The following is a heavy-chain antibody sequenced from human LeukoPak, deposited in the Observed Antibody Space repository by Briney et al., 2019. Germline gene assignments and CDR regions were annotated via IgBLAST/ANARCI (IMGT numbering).Heavy chain of an antibody. Sequence: QPGGPLRPSCAASGFTFSDYEMNWVRQAPGKGLEWVSYISGSGSTIYYADSMKGRFTVYTDNAKNSLYLQINSLRAADTAVYYCARRFTSFGKVDHWGQGTLVTVS. J-gene: IGHJ4*02. CDR1: GFTFSDYE. CDR3: ARRFTSFGKVDH. D-gene: IGHD2-2*01. V-gene: IGHV3-48*03. CDR2: ISGSGSTI.